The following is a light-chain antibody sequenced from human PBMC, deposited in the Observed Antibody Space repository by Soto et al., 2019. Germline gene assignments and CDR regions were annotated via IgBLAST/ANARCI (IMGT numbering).Light chain of an antibody. CDR2: AAS. CDR3: QQSYSTPL. V-gene: IGKV1-39*01. Sequence: MTQSPSSLSASVGDRVTITCRASQSISSYLNWYQQKPGKAPKLLIFAASSLQSGVPSRFSGSGSGTDFTLSISSLQPEDFATYYCQQSYSTPLLGQGTKLEIK. CDR1: QSISSY. J-gene: IGKJ2*01.